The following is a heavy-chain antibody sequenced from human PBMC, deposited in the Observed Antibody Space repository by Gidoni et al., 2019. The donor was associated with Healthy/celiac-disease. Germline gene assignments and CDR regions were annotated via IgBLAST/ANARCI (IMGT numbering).Heavy chain of an antibody. CDR3: ARGRPVLEWLLFRLFDY. D-gene: IGHD3-3*01. J-gene: IGHJ4*02. Sequence: QVQLQQWGAGLLKPSETRSLTCAGHGGSFSGDYWSWIRQPPGKGLEWIGEINHSGSTNYNPSLKSRVTISVDTSKNQFSLKLSSVTAADTAVYYCARGRPVLEWLLFRLFDYWGQGTLVTVSS. V-gene: IGHV4-34*01. CDR1: GGSFSGDY. CDR2: INHSGST.